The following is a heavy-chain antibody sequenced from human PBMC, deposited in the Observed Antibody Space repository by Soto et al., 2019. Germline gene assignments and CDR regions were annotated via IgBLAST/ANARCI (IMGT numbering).Heavy chain of an antibody. CDR3: AKLEGGLYTAMDY. J-gene: IGHJ4*02. Sequence: TRRLYFGGIAFTHSSYPMRGCRRTPEQGLEWVTAISGSGGSTYYTDSEKXRFTIARDNSKNTLYLQMNSLRAEDTAVYYCAKLEGGLYTAMDYWGQGTLVTVSS. D-gene: IGHD5-18*01. CDR1: AFTHSSYP. CDR2: ISGSGGST. V-gene: IGHV3-23*01.